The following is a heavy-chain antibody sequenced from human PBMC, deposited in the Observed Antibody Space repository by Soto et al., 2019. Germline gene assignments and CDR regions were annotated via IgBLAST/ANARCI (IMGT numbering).Heavy chain of an antibody. J-gene: IGHJ4*02. V-gene: IGHV1-46*01. CDR3: ARAGENYGSGTFSPPLRYYFNS. CDR2: INPSGGRT. Sequence: QVQLVQSGAEVKKPGASVTVSCKASGYTFTTHYMHWVRQAPGQGLEWMGIINPSGGRTTYALKFSGQGSPTSDTSTNTGLLELSRLRSEGPAVHYCARAGENYGSGTFSPPLRYYFNSWGQGTLVTVSS. CDR1: GYTFTTHY. D-gene: IGHD3-10*01.